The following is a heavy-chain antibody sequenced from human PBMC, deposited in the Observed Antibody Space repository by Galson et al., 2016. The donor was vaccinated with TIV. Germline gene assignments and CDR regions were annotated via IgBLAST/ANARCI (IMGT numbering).Heavy chain of an antibody. CDR3: AVWSNIYYFAL. CDR1: GYTFSTYY. V-gene: IGHV1-46*01. J-gene: IGHJ4*02. CDR2: IDPSSGGT. Sequence: SVKVSCKASGYTFSTYYMHWVRQAPGQGPEWVGVIDPSSGGTTYAQKFQGRVTMTRDTSTSTVYMDLSSLRSDDTAVFYCAVWSNIYYFALWGQGTLITVSS. D-gene: IGHD2-21*01.